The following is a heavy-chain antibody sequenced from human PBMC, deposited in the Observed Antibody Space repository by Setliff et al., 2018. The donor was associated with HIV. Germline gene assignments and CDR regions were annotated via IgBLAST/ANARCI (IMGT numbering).Heavy chain of an antibody. CDR2: ISGPGDII. V-gene: IGHV3-23*01. D-gene: IGHD3-9*01. J-gene: IGHJ4*02. CDR1: GFNLYTTA. Sequence: GGSLRLSCVASGFNLYTTAMTWIRQIPGKGLEWVSSISGPGDIIFFADSLKGRFTISKDTSKNQVVLKMTNMDPVDTATYYCARMRYFDWIMIDYWGQGTLVTVSS. CDR3: ARMRYFDWIMIDY.